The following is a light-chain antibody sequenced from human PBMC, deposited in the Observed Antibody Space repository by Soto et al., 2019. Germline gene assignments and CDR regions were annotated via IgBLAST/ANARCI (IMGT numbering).Light chain of an antibody. Sequence: DIQMTQSPSSLSASVGDRVTITCRASQSISSWLAWYQQKPGKAPKLLIYEASGLESGVPSRFSGSGSGTEFTLTISSLQPDDFVTYYCQQYNDYSLTFGQGTKVDIK. CDR1: QSISSW. CDR3: QQYNDYSLT. J-gene: IGKJ1*01. V-gene: IGKV1-5*03. CDR2: EAS.